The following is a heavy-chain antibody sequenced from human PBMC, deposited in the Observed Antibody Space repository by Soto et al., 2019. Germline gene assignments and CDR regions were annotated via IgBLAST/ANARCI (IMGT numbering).Heavy chain of an antibody. Sequence: QVKLQESGPGLVKPSETLSLTCSVSGGSISNYYWSWIRQPPGKGLEWTGYIHYSGSTNYNPSLKRRVTISVDTSKTHVSLRLSPVTAAEAAGYYCARHEAYLGAFDIWGQGTMVTVSS. CDR2: IHYSGST. V-gene: IGHV4-59*08. CDR3: ARHEAYLGAFDI. D-gene: IGHD7-27*01. J-gene: IGHJ3*02. CDR1: GGSISNYY.